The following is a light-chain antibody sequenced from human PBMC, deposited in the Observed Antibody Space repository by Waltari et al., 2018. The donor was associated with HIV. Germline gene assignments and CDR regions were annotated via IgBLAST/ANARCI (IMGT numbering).Light chain of an antibody. CDR2: YNR. Sequence: SYVLTQLPSGSVATGKAARHPCAADRVVSKRAHRYQQKPGQAPVLVIYYNRDRPSGIPERLSGFTSGNSATLTISRVEAGDEADYYCQVWDSTSDQVVFGGGTKLTVL. V-gene: IGLV3-21*04. CDR1: RVVSKR. J-gene: IGLJ2*01. CDR3: QVWDSTSDQVV.